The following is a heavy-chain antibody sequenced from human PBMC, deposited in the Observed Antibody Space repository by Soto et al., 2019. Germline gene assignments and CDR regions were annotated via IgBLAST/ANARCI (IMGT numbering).Heavy chain of an antibody. D-gene: IGHD3-3*01. V-gene: IGHV1-8*01. CDR2: MNPNSGNT. Sequence: GASVKVSCKASGYTFTSYDINWVRQATGQGLEWMGWMNPNSGNTGYAQKFQGRVTMTRNTSISTAYMELSSLRSEDTAVYYCARGPHYDFWSGYYMGLDYWGQGTLVTVSS. CDR3: ARGPHYDFWSGYYMGLDY. CDR1: GYTFTSYD. J-gene: IGHJ4*02.